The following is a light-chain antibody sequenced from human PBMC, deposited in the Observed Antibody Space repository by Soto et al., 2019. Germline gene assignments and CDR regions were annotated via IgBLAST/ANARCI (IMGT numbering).Light chain of an antibody. CDR1: SSYVGSNNR. CDR2: DVT. J-gene: IGLJ1*01. V-gene: IGLV2-18*02. CDR3: SSFTTSSTYV. Sequence: QSALTQPPSVSGSPGQSVAISCSGSSSYVGSNNRVSWYQQSPGTAPKLMIYDVTNRPSGVPDRFSGSKSGNTASLTISGLQAEDEADYYCSSFTTSSTYVFGTGT.